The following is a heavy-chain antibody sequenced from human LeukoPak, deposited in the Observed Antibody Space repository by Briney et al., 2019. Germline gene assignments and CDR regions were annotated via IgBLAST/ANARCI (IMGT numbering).Heavy chain of an antibody. V-gene: IGHV3-48*03. CDR1: GFTFSEYE. J-gene: IGHJ6*04. CDR3: AELGITMIGGV. Sequence: GGSLRLSCVASGFTFSEYELNWVRQLPGKGLEWISHISTGGGSIHYADSVEGRSTISRDNAKNSVYLQMNSLRAEDTAVYYCAELGITMIGGVWGKGTTVTISS. CDR2: ISTGGGSI. D-gene: IGHD3-10*02.